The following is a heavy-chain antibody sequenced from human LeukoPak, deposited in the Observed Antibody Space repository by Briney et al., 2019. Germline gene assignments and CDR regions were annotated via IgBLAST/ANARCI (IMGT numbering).Heavy chain of an antibody. CDR3: AIRGGMIVVFT. CDR1: VFTFSSYA. D-gene: IGHD3-22*01. CDR2: ISGSGGST. V-gene: IGHV3-23*01. Sequence: GGSLRLSCAASVFTFSSYAMSWVRQAPGKGLEWVSAISGSGGSTYYADSVKGRFTISRDNSKNTLYLQMNSLRAEDTAVYYCAIRGGMIVVFTWVQGTLVTVSS. J-gene: IGHJ5*02.